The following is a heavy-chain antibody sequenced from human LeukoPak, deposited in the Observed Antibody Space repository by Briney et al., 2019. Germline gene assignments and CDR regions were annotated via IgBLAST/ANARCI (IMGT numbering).Heavy chain of an antibody. CDR1: GGSISSYY. V-gene: IGHV4-4*07. J-gene: IGHJ4*02. Sequence: SETLSLTCTVSGGSISSYYWSWIRQPAGKGLEWIGRIYTSGSTNYNPSLKSRVTMSVDTSKNQFSLKLSSVTAADTAVYYCARVGHCSGGSCFAEGFFDYWGQGTLVTVSS. CDR2: IYTSGST. CDR3: ARVGHCSGGSCFAEGFFDY. D-gene: IGHD2-15*01.